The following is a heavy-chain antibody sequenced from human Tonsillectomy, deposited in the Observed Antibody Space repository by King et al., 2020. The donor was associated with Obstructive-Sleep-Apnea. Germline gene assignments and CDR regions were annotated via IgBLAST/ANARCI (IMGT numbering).Heavy chain of an antibody. J-gene: IGHJ3*02. V-gene: IGHV5-10-1*03. CDR2: IDPSDSYT. D-gene: IGHD3-10*01. CDR1: GYSFTSYW. Sequence: QLVQSGAEVKKPGESLRISCKGSGYSFTSYWISWVRQMPGKGLEWLGRIDPSDSYTNYSPSFQGHVPISADNSLSTAYLQWSSLKASDTAMYYFARHYYGSGSYYGDAFDIWGQGKMVTVSS. CDR3: ARHYYGSGSYYGDAFDI.